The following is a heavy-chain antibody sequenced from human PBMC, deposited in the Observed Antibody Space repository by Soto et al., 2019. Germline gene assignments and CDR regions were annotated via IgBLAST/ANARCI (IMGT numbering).Heavy chain of an antibody. V-gene: IGHV1-18*04. J-gene: IGHJ4*02. Sequence: ASVKVSCKASGYTFTSYGISWVRQAPGQGLEWMGWISAYNGNTNYAQKLQGRVTMTRNTSISTAYMELSSLRSEDTAVYYCARGYSSGWTPTTHVDYWGQGTLVTVSS. D-gene: IGHD6-19*01. CDR2: ISAYNGNT. CDR3: ARGYSSGWTPTTHVDY. CDR1: GYTFTSYG.